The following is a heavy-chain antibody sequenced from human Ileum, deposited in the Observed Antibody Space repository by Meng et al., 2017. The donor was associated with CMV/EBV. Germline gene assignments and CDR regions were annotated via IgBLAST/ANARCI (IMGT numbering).Heavy chain of an antibody. CDR3: ARAYGGNLPFDY. J-gene: IGHJ4*02. CDR2: ISSDGSST. V-gene: IGHV3-74*03. Sequence: ASEVAFGTYWMNWVRQAPGKGLVWVSRISSDGSSTTYEDSVKGRFTISRDNAKNTLYLQGNSLRAEDTAVYYCARAYGGNLPFDYWGQGTLVTVSS. D-gene: IGHD4-23*01. CDR1: EVAFGTYW.